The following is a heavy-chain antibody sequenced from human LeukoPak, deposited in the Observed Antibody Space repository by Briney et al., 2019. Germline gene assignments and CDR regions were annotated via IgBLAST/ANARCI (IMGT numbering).Heavy chain of an antibody. CDR2: MSFDVNNK. D-gene: IGHD2-2*02. J-gene: IGHJ4*02. Sequence: GGSLRLSCAASGFTFSSYAMSWVRQAPGKGLEWVATMSFDVNNKYYADSVRGRFTISRDNSKNTLYLQMNSLRAEDTAVYSCARGYCTSSSCYNGYWGQGTLVTVSS. V-gene: IGHV3-30*04. CDR3: ARGYCTSSSCYNGY. CDR1: GFTFSSYA.